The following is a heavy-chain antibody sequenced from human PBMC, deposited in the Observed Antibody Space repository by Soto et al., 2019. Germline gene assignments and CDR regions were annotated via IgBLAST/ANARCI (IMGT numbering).Heavy chain of an antibody. CDR2: VYHSGST. CDR1: GGSISSPNW. CDR3: ACYYDSSGYRFDY. J-gene: IGHJ4*02. Sequence: KTSETLSLTCAVSGGSISSPNWWSWIRQPPGEGLEWIGEVYHSGSTKYSPSLKSRVTMSVDKSKNQFSLNLSSVTAADTAVYYCACYYDSSGYRFDYWGQGTLVTV. D-gene: IGHD3-22*01. V-gene: IGHV4-4*02.